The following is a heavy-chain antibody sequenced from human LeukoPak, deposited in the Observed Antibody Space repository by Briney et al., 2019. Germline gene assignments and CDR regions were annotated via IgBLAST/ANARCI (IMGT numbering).Heavy chain of an antibody. V-gene: IGHV3-74*01. CDR3: VRDGQGSTPLDY. Sequence: TGGSLRLSCAASGFTFSSHWMHWVRQAPGEGLVWVSGISTDGSRPRYADSVNGRFTISRDNAKNTLYLQMNSLRAEDTAVYFCVRDGQGSTPLDYWGQGTLVTVSS. CDR2: ISTDGSRP. D-gene: IGHD2-15*01. CDR1: GFTFSSHW. J-gene: IGHJ4*02.